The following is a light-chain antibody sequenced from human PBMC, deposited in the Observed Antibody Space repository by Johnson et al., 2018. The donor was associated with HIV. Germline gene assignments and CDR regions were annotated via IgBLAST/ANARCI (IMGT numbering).Light chain of an antibody. CDR1: SSNIGNNY. CDR2: ESD. V-gene: IGLV1-51*02. CDR3: GTWDSSLRVGF. J-gene: IGLJ1*01. Sequence: QSVLTQPPSVSAAPGQKVTISCSGSSSNIGNNYISWYQQLPGTAPKLLIFESDKRPSGIPDRFSASKSGTSATLGITGLQTGDEADYYCGTWDSSLRVGFFGTGTKVTVL.